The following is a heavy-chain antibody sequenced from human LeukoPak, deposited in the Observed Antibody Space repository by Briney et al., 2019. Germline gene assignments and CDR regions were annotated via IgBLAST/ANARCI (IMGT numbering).Heavy chain of an antibody. J-gene: IGHJ4*02. CDR2: ISSSGSTI. CDR3: ARDFGLGDY. CDR1: GSTFSSYE. V-gene: IGHV3-48*03. Sequence: PGGSLRLSCAASGSTFSSYEMNWVRQAPGKGLEWVSYISSSGSTIYYADSVKGRFTISRDNAKNSLYLQMNSLRAEDTAVYYCARDFGLGDYWGQGTLVTVSS. D-gene: IGHD3/OR15-3a*01.